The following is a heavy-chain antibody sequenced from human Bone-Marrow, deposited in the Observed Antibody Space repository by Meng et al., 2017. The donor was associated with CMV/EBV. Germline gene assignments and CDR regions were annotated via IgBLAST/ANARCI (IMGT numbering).Heavy chain of an antibody. CDR1: SINSAT. D-gene: IGHD2-21*01. Sequence: SINSATWNWIRQSPSRGLEWLGWTYYRSKWYNDYAVSVKSRITINPDTSKNQFSLQLNSVTPEDTAVYYCARSYCGGDCYSRWWFDPWGQGTLVTVSS. V-gene: IGHV6-1*01. J-gene: IGHJ5*02. CDR3: ARSYCGGDCYSRWWFDP. CDR2: TYYRSKWYN.